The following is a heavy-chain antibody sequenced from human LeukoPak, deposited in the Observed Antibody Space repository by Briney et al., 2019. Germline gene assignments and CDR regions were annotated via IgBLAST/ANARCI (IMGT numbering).Heavy chain of an antibody. Sequence: GGSLRLSCAASGFTFSSYAMSWVRQAPGKGLEWVSAISGSGGSTYYADSVKGRFTISRDNSKNTLYLQMNSLRAEDTAVYHCAKGSCSSTSCHPAFDIWGQGTMVTVSS. D-gene: IGHD2-2*01. J-gene: IGHJ3*02. CDR3: AKGSCSSTSCHPAFDI. V-gene: IGHV3-23*01. CDR1: GFTFSSYA. CDR2: ISGSGGST.